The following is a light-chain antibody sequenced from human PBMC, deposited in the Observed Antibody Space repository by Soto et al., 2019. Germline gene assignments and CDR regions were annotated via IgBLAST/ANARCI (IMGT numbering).Light chain of an antibody. CDR2: DVT. J-gene: IGLJ1*01. V-gene: IGLV2-14*01. CDR1: SSDVGRYNY. Sequence: QSALTQPASVSGCPGQSITISCTGTSSDVGRYNYVSWYQQYPGKAPKLLIYDVTNRPSGVSNRFSGSKSGNTASLTISGLQAEDEADFYCSSYTPSSTYVFGTGTKLTVL. CDR3: SSYTPSSTYV.